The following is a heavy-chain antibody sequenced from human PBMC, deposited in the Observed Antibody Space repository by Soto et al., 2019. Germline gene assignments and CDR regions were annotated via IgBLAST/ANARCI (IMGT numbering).Heavy chain of an antibody. CDR3: AKLVAEDTAMVFDY. CDR2: ISYDGSNK. CDR1: GFTFSSYG. D-gene: IGHD5-18*01. V-gene: IGHV3-30*18. J-gene: IGHJ4*02. Sequence: QVQLVESGGGVVQPGRSLRLSCAASGFTFSSYGMHWVRQAPGKGLERVAVISYDGSNKYYADSVKGRFTISRDNSKNTLYLQMNSLRAEDTDVYYCAKLVAEDTAMVFDYWGQGTLVTVSS.